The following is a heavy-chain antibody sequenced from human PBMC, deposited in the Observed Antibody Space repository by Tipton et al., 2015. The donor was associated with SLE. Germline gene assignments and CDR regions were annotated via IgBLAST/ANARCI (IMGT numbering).Heavy chain of an antibody. V-gene: IGHV3-9*01. D-gene: IGHD2-21*01. Sequence: SLRLSCAASGFTFDDYAMNWVRQAPGKGLEWVSGISWGGGDIDYADSVRGRFTISRDNAKNSLYLQMNSLRAEDTAVYYCARRYSGDAFDIWGQGTMVTVSS. J-gene: IGHJ3*02. CDR1: GFTFDDYA. CDR2: ISWGGGDI. CDR3: ARRYSGDAFDI.